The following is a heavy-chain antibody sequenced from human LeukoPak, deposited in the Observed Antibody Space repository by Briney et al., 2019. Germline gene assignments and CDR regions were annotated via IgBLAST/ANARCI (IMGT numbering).Heavy chain of an antibody. D-gene: IGHD3-22*01. CDR1: GFTFNAFW. CDR3: ARGLVHDTSGYYSDY. V-gene: IGHV3-74*01. J-gene: IGHJ4*02. CDR2: INSDGSSI. Sequence: GGPLRLSCAASGFTFNAFWMHWVRQAPGKGLVWVSRINSDGSSIAYADSVKGRFTISRDNAKNTLYLQMNSLEAEDAAVYYCARGLVHDTSGYYSDYWGQGTLVTVSS.